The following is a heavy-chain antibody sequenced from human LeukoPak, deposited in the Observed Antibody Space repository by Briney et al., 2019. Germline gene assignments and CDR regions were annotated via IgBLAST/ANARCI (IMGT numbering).Heavy chain of an antibody. D-gene: IGHD1-26*01. V-gene: IGHV1-2*02. J-gene: IGHJ3*02. CDR1: GYTLTAYY. CDR2: INPNSGGT. CDR3: ARESEWELLVSAFDI. Sequence: GASLKLSCKASGYTLTAYYMHWVRQAPGQGLQWMGWINPNSGGTNYAQKFQGRVTMTRDTSISTAYMELSRLRSDDTAVYYCARESEWELLVSAFDIWGQGTMVTVSS.